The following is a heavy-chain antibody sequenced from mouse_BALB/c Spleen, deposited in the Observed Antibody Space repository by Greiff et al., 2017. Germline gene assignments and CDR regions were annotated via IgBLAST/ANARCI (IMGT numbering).Heavy chain of an antibody. Sequence: VQLQQSGAELVKPGASVKLSCTASGFNIKDTYMHWVKQRHEQGLEWIGRIDPANGNTKYDPKFQGKATITADTSSNTAYLQLSSLTSEDTAVYYCARRRGNPGYAMDYWGQGTSVTVSS. CDR3: ARRRGNPGYAMDY. J-gene: IGHJ4*01. D-gene: IGHD2-1*01. V-gene: IGHV14-3*02. CDR1: GFNIKDTY. CDR2: IDPANGNT.